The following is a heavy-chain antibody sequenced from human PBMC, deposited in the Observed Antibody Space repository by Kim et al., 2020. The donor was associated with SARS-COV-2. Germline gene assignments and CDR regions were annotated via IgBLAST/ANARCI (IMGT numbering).Heavy chain of an antibody. V-gene: IGHV4-31*03. CDR3: VRIVGTTVMDSFDS. Sequence: SETLSLTCTVSGGSISSGGYYWSWIRQHPGKGLEWIGYIYYSGSTYYNPSLKSRVTISVDTSKNQFSLKLSSVTAADTAVYYCVRIVGTTVMDSFDSWGQGTLVTVSS. CDR1: GGSISSGGYY. CDR2: IYYSGST. D-gene: IGHD4-17*01. J-gene: IGHJ4*02.